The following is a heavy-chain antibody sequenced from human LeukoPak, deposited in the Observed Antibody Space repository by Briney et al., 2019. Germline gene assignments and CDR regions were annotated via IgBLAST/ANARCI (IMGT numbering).Heavy chain of an antibody. V-gene: IGHV4-34*01. Sequence: SETLSLTCAVYGGSFSGYYWSWISHPPGKGLEWIGEINHSGSTNYNPSLKSRVTISVDTSKNQFSLKLSSVTAADTAVYYCARGRDTAMVEHWGQGTLVTVSS. J-gene: IGHJ1*01. CDR3: ARGRDTAMVEH. CDR2: INHSGST. CDR1: GGSFSGYY. D-gene: IGHD5-18*01.